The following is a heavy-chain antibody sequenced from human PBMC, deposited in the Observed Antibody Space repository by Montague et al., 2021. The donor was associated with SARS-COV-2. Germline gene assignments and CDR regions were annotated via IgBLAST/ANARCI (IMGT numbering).Heavy chain of an antibody. CDR1: GGSISSPDYY. V-gene: IGHV4-39*01. J-gene: IGHJ4*02. Sequence: SETLSLTCTVSGGSISSPDYYWGWIRQSPGKGLEWIGSISCTGRTYYNLSLRSRVSFSMDTSKNHFSLSLSSVTVADTAVYCCARQLPSYCATNKCYPYYLDGWGQGALVTVSS. D-gene: IGHD2-8*01. CDR2: ISCTGRT. CDR3: ARQLPSYCATNKCYPYYLDG.